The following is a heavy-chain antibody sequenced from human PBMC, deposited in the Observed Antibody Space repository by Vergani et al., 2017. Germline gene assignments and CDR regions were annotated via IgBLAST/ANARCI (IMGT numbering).Heavy chain of an antibody. CDR2: IYTSGST. J-gene: IGHJ3*02. CDR1: GGSISSYY. D-gene: IGHD2-2*02. CDR3: ARGIYCSSTSCYTAFDI. Sequence: QVQLQESGPGLVKPSETLSLTCTVSGGSISSYYWSWIRQPAGKGLEWIGRIYTSGSTNYNPSLKSRVTISVDTSKNQFSLKLSSVTAADTAVYYCARGIYCSSTSCYTAFDIWGQGTMVTVSS. V-gene: IGHV4-4*07.